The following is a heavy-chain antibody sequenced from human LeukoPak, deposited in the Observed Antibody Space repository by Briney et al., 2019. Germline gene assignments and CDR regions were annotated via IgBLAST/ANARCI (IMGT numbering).Heavy chain of an antibody. D-gene: IGHD2-15*01. CDR2: IYYSGST. J-gene: IGHJ6*02. V-gene: IGHV4-59*01. CDR1: GGSISSYY. Sequence: SETLSLTCTVSGGSISSYYWSWIQQPPGKGLEWIGHIYYSGSTNYNPSLKSRVTISVDTSKNQFSLKLSSVTAADTAVYYCARVVPLLAAIDYNYGMDVWGQGTTVTVSS. CDR3: ARVVPLLAAIDYNYGMDV.